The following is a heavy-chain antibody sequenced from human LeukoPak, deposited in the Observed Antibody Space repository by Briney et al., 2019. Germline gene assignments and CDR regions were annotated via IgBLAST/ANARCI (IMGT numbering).Heavy chain of an antibody. J-gene: IGHJ4*02. Sequence: PGGSLRLSCAASGFPFSSDGMSWVRQAPGKGLEWVSTISGVGTSTYFADSVRGRFTISRDNSKNTLYLQMNSLRAEDTAVCYCVKAYSGSYSPIDYWGQGTLVTVSS. V-gene: IGHV3-23*01. CDR2: ISGVGTST. D-gene: IGHD1-26*01. CDR1: GFPFSSDG. CDR3: VKAYSGSYSPIDY.